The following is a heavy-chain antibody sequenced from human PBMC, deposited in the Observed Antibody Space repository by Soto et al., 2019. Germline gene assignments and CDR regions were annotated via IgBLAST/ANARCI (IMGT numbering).Heavy chain of an antibody. D-gene: IGHD2-2*01. CDR2: IIPIFGTA. CDR1: GGTFSSYA. J-gene: IGHJ6*02. CDR3: ARYEVPVASPDYYYGMDV. V-gene: IGHV1-69*13. Sequence: GASVKVSCKASGGTFSSYAISWVRQAPGQGLEWMGGIIPIFGTANYAQKFQGRVTITADESTSTAYMELSSLRSEDTAVYYCARYEVPVASPDYYYGMDVWGQGTTVTVYS.